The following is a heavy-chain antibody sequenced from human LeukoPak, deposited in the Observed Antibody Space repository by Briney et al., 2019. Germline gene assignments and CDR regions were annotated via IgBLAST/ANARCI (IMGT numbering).Heavy chain of an antibody. D-gene: IGHD3-22*01. Sequence: ASVKVSCKASGYTFTGYYMHWVRQAPGQGLEWMGWINPNSGGTNYAQKFQGRVTMTRDTSISTAYMELSRLRSDDTAVYYCARRVTMIGDWFDPWGQGTLVTVAS. CDR3: ARRVTMIGDWFDP. V-gene: IGHV1-2*02. CDR2: INPNSGGT. CDR1: GYTFTGYY. J-gene: IGHJ5*02.